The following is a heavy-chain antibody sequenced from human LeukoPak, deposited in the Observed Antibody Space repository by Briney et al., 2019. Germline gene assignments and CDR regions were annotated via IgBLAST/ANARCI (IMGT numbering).Heavy chain of an antibody. Sequence: PGGSLRLSCAASGFTFSSYEMNWVRQAPGKGLEWVSYISSSGSTIYYADSVRGRFTISRDNAKNSLYLQMSSLRAEDTAVYYCARALTHYGMDVWGKGTRSPSPQ. CDR3: ARALTHYGMDV. J-gene: IGHJ6*04. CDR2: ISSSGSTI. CDR1: GFTFSSYE. V-gene: IGHV3-48*03. D-gene: IGHD3-9*01.